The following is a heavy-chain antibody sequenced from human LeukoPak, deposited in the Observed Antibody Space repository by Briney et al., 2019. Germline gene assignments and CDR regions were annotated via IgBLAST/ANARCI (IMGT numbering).Heavy chain of an antibody. CDR1: GFTFSSYA. CDR3: AKDPLLWFGGGGTFDY. Sequence: GGSLRLSCAASGFTFSSYAMSWVRQAPGKGLEWVSAISCSGGSTYYADSVKGRFTISRDNSKNTLYLQMNSLRAEDTAVYYCAKDPLLWFGGGGTFDYWGQGTLVTVSS. V-gene: IGHV3-23*01. J-gene: IGHJ4*02. D-gene: IGHD3-10*01. CDR2: ISCSGGST.